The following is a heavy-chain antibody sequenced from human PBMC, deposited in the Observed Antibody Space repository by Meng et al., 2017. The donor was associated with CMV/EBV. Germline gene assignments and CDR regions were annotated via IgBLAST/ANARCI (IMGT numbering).Heavy chain of an antibody. J-gene: IGHJ4*02. D-gene: IGHD3-22*01. CDR3: ARERGDDSGYNFDS. Sequence: VPLEESGPGLVKPSGTLSLICGVSGGFFSGFFWTWIRQPAGKGLEWIGRIYSTGGTNYNPSFESRVTISLDGSNNQFSLKLNSVTAADTAIYYCARERGDDSGYNFDSWGQGTLVTVSS. CDR2: IYSTGGT. CDR1: GGFFSGFF. V-gene: IGHV4-4*07.